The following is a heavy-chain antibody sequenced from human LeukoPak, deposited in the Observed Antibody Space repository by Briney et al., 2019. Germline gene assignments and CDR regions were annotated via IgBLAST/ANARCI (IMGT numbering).Heavy chain of an antibody. D-gene: IGHD3-22*01. CDR2: INSDGSST. J-gene: IGHJ6*02. Sequence: GGSLRLSCAASGFTFSSYWMHWVRQAPGKGLVWVSRINSDGSSTSYADSVKGRFTISRDNAKNTLYLQMNSLRAEDTAVFYCARGDDSSGYYPYYYYYYGTDVWGQGTTVTVSS. CDR3: ARGDDSSGYYPYYYYYYGTDV. V-gene: IGHV3-74*01. CDR1: GFTFSSYW.